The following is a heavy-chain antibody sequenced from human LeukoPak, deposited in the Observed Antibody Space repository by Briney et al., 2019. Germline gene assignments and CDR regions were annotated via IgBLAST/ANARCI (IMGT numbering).Heavy chain of an antibody. D-gene: IGHD6-13*01. CDR3: ARDHGRSWSDSPSFDY. Sequence: GASVKVSCKASGGTFSSYAISWVRQAPGQGLEWMGGIIPIFGTANYAQKFQGRVTITADESTSTAYMELSSLRSEDTAVYYCARDHGRSWSDSPSFDYWGQGTLVTVSS. CDR1: GGTFSSYA. J-gene: IGHJ4*02. V-gene: IGHV1-69*01. CDR2: IIPIFGTA.